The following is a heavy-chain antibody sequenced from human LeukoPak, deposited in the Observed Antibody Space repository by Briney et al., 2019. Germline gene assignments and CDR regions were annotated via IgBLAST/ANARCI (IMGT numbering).Heavy chain of an antibody. CDR2: IYTSGST. CDR3: ARLSSWYLDAFDI. V-gene: IGHV4-4*09. CDR1: SGSTSSYY. D-gene: IGHD6-13*01. J-gene: IGHJ3*02. Sequence: PSETLSLTCTVSSGSTSSYYWSWIRQPPGKGLEWIGYIYTSGSTNYNPSLKSRVTISVDTSKNQLSLKLSSVTAADTAVYYCARLSSWYLDAFDIWGQGTMVTVSS.